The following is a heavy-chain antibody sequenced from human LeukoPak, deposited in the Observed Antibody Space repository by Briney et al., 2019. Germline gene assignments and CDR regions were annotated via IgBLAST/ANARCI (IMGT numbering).Heavy chain of an antibody. CDR2: ISSSSSYI. Sequence: SGGSLRLSCAASGFTFSSYSMNWARQAPGKGLEWVSSISSSSSYIYYADSVKGRFTISRDNAKDSLYLQMNSLRAEDTAVYYCARDLLYFDSSGPGYFDLWGRGTLVTVSS. D-gene: IGHD3-22*01. CDR1: GFTFSSYS. V-gene: IGHV3-21*01. J-gene: IGHJ2*01. CDR3: ARDLLYFDSSGPGYFDL.